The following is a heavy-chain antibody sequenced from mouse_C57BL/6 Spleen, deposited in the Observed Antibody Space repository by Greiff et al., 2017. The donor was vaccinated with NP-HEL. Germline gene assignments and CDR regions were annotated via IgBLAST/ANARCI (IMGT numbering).Heavy chain of an antibody. J-gene: IGHJ1*03. CDR3: ARGDSNWYFDV. CDR1: GYTFTSYW. D-gene: IGHD2-5*01. CDR2: IDPSDSYT. Sequence: VQLQQPGAELVMPGASVKLSCKASGYTFTSYWMHWVKQRPGQGLEWIGEIDPSDSYTNFNQKFKGKSTLTGEKTSSTAYMQLSSRTSEDSAVYYCARGDSNWYFDVWGTGTTVTVSS. V-gene: IGHV1-69*01.